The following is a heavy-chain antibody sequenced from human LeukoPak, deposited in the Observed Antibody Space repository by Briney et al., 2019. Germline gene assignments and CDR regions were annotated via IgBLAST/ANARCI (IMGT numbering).Heavy chain of an antibody. J-gene: IGHJ6*02. Sequence: SETLSLTCTVSGASISSGGYYWGWIRQPPGKGLEWIGSIYYSGSTYYNPSLKSRVTISVDTSKNQFSLKLSSVTAADTAVYYCARSTEGGYYYYYYYYGMDVWGQGTTVTVSS. V-gene: IGHV4-39*07. CDR2: IYYSGST. D-gene: IGHD3-22*01. CDR3: ARSTEGGYYYYYYYYGMDV. CDR1: GASISSGGYY.